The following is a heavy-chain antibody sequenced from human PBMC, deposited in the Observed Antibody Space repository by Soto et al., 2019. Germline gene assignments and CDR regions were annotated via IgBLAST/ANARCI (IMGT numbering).Heavy chain of an antibody. V-gene: IGHV4-39*01. CDR3: ARRVLLDYGDYVVAEYFQH. CDR2: IYYSGST. CDR1: GGSISSSSYY. D-gene: IGHD4-17*01. J-gene: IGHJ1*01. Sequence: QLQLQESGPGLVKPSETLSLTCTVSGGSISSSSYYWGWIRQPPGKGLEWIGGIYYSGSTYYNPSLKSRVTISVDTSKNQFSLKLSSVTAADTAVYYCARRVLLDYGDYVVAEYFQHWGQGTLVTVSS.